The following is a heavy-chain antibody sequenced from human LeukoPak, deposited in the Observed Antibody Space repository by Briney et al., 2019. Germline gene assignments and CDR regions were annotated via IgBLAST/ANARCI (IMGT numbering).Heavy chain of an antibody. D-gene: IGHD4-17*01. CDR3: ARDAHDYGDYNYFDY. Sequence: SVKVTCKASGGTFSSYAISWVRQAPGQGLEWMGGIIPIFGTANYAQKFQGRVTITADESTSTAYMELSSLRSEDTAVYYCARDAHDYGDYNYFDYWGQGTLVTVSS. V-gene: IGHV1-69*13. J-gene: IGHJ4*02. CDR1: GGTFSSYA. CDR2: IIPIFGTA.